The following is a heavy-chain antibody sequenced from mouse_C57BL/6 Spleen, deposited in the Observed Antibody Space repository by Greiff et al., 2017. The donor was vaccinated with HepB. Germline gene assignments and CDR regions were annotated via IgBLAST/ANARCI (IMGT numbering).Heavy chain of an antibody. CDR1: GYSITSGYY. CDR2: ISYDGSN. D-gene: IGHD4-1*02. V-gene: IGHV3-6*01. CDR3: ARYPTERSFDY. Sequence: ESGPGLVKPSQSLSLTCSVTGYSITSGYYWNWIRQFPGNKLGWMGYISYDGSNNYNPPLKNRISITRDTSKNQFFLKLNSLTTEDTASYYCARYPTERSFDYWGQGTTLTVSS. J-gene: IGHJ2*01.